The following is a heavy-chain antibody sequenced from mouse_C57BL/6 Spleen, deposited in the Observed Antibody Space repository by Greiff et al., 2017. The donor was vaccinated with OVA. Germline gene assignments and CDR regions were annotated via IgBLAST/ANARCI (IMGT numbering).Heavy chain of an antibody. CDR2: INPNNGGT. CDR1: GYTFTDYN. V-gene: IGHV1-18*01. Sequence: SGPELVKPGASVKIPCKASGYTFTDYNMDWVKQSHGKSLEWIGDINPNNGGTIYNQKFKGKATLTVDKSSSTAYMELRSLTSEDTAVYYCARGQLRLHYAMDYWGQGTSVTVSS. J-gene: IGHJ4*01. D-gene: IGHD3-2*02. CDR3: ARGQLRLHYAMDY.